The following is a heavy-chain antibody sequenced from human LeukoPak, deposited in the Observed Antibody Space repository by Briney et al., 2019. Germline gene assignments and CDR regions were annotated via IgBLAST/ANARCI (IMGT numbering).Heavy chain of an antibody. CDR3: AGGYQLPNYYYYMDV. CDR2: ISSSGSTI. CDR1: GFTFSSYG. V-gene: IGHV3-48*04. J-gene: IGHJ6*03. Sequence: GGSLRLSCAASGFTFSSYGMSWVRQAPGKGLEWVSYISSSGSTIYYADSVKGRFTISRDNAKNSLYLQMNSLRAEDTAVYYCAGGYQLPNYYYYMDVWGKGTTVTISS. D-gene: IGHD2-2*01.